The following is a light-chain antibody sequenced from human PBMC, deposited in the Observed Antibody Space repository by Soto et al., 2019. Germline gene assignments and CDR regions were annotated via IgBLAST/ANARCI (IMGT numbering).Light chain of an antibody. J-gene: IGKJ1*01. CDR1: QYVSTN. CDR3: NQYNTWPPA. CDR2: GAS. Sequence: EMVMTQSPATLSVSPGERVTLSCRASQYVSTNVAWYQQKPGQAPRLLIYGASTRATAVPARFSGSWSGTEFTLTISSLQSEDFAVYYCNQYNTWPPAFGQGTKVDIE. V-gene: IGKV3-15*01.